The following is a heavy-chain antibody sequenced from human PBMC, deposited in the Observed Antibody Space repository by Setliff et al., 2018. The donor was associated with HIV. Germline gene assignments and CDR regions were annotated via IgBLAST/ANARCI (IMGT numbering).Heavy chain of an antibody. CDR3: ARGAYRDGYDY. V-gene: IGHV4-59*01. D-gene: IGHD5-18*01. J-gene: IGHJ4*02. CDR2: VDYNGRT. Sequence: PSETLSLTCSVSGASISSYYWSWIRQPPGKGLEWIGYVDYNGRTDYNPSLKSRVTISLDTSKNQVSLKLSSVAAADTAVYHCARGAYRDGYDYWGQGTLGTVSS. CDR1: GASISSYY.